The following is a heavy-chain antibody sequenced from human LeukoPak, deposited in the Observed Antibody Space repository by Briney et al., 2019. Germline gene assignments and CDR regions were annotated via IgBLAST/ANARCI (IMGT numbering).Heavy chain of an antibody. CDR2: IYSGGST. J-gene: IGHJ3*02. D-gene: IGHD6-6*01. V-gene: IGHV3-53*01. Sequence: PGGSLRLSCAASGFTVSSNYMSWVRQAPGKGLEWVSVIYSGGSTYYADSVKGRFTISRDNAKNLLYLQMNSLRAEDTAVYYCARVYSSSSGKNAFDIWGQGTRVTVSS. CDR1: GFTVSSNY. CDR3: ARVYSSSSGKNAFDI.